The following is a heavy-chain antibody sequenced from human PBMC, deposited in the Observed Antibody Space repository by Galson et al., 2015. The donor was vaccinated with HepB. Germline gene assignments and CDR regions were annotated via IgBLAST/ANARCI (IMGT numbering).Heavy chain of an antibody. CDR1: GFTFSSHG. J-gene: IGHJ2*01. CDR2: ISYDGSNK. V-gene: IGHV3-30*18. D-gene: IGHD1-7*01. Sequence: SLRLSCAASGFTFSSHGMHWVRQAPGKGLEWVAVISYDGSNKYYADSVKGRFTISRDNSKNTLYLQMDSLRAEDTAVYYCAKDGSGITGTYYWYFDLWGRGTLVTVSS. CDR3: AKDGSGITGTYYWYFDL.